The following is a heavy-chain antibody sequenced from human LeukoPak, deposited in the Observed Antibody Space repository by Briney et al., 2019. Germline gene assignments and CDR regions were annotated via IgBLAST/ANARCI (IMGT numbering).Heavy chain of an antibody. D-gene: IGHD6-13*01. V-gene: IGHV1-46*01. CDR3: ALIAPPHN. Sequence: ASVKVSCKASGITFTSYYIHWVRQAPGRGLEWMGKINPSGTITNYAPKYQGRVTVTKDTPTNTVYMELSSLRSDDTAVYYCALIAPPHNWGQGTLVTVSS. J-gene: IGHJ4*02. CDR2: INPSGTIT. CDR1: GITFTSYY.